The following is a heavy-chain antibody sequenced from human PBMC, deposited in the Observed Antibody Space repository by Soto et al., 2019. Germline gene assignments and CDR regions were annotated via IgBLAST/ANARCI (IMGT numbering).Heavy chain of an antibody. CDR1: GGSMSSGDYY. CDR2: ISYRGNT. V-gene: IGHV4-30-4*01. D-gene: IGHD6-19*01. J-gene: IGHJ4*02. Sequence: SETLSLTCTVSGGSMSSGDYYWSWIRQPPGKGLEWIGYISYRGNTYYNPALKSRVAISLDTSKNQFSLKLNSVTAADTAVYFCARDTNGWSYFDSWGQGTLVTVSS. CDR3: ARDTNGWSYFDS.